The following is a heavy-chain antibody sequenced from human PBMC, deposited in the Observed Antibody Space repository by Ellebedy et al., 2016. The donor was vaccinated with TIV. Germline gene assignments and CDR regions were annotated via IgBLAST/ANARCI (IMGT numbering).Heavy chain of an antibody. Sequence: GESLKISCNGSGYLFTSYWIGWVRQMPGRGLEWMGIIYPGDSDTRYSPSFQGQVTSSADKSISTAYLQWSSLKASDTAMYYCASHLIMITFGGTPDAFDIWGQGTMVTVSS. D-gene: IGHD3-16*01. CDR1: GYLFTSYW. CDR2: IYPGDSDT. J-gene: IGHJ3*02. V-gene: IGHV5-51*01. CDR3: ASHLIMITFGGTPDAFDI.